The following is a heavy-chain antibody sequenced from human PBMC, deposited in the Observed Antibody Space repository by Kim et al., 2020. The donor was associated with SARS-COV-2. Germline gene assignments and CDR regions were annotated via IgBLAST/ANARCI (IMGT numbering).Heavy chain of an antibody. D-gene: IGHD6-19*01. CDR1: GFTFSSYA. V-gene: IGHV3-30*04. CDR2: ISYDGSNK. J-gene: IGHJ4*01. CDR3: ARDFEERSVAGFFGY. Sequence: GGSLRLSCAASGFTFSSYAMHWVRQAPGKGLEWVAVISYDGSNKYYADSVKGRFTISRDNSKNTLYLQMNSLRAEDTAVYYCARDFEERSVAGFFGYWG.